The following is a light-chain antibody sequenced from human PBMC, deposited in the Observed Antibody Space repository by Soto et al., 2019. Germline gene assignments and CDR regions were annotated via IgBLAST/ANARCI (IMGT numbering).Light chain of an antibody. V-gene: IGLV2-14*01. CDR2: EVS. CDR1: SSDVGSYYS. CDR3: SSYTSSSTLV. Sequence: QSALTQPAYVSGSRGQSITISCTGTSSDVGSYYSVSWYKQHPGKAPKLMIYEVSNRPSGVSNRFSGSKSGNTASLTISGLQAEDEADYYRSSYTSSSTLVFGTGTKLTVL. J-gene: IGLJ1*01.